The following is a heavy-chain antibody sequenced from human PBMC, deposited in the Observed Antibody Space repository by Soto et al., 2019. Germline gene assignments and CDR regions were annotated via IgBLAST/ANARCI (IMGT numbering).Heavy chain of an antibody. Sequence: QVQLVQSGAEVKKPGASVKVSCKASGYTFTSYAMHWVRQAPGQRLEWMGWINAGNGNTKYSQQFQGRVTITRDTSATNAYTELSSLGPEDTAVYYCSRGPGGPDGPGDYWGQGTLVTVSS. CDR1: GYTFTSYA. CDR2: INAGNGNT. D-gene: IGHD2-15*01. CDR3: SRGPGGPDGPGDY. J-gene: IGHJ4*02. V-gene: IGHV1-3*01.